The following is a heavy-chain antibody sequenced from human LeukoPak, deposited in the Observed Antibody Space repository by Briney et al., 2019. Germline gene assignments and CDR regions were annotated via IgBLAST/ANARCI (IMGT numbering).Heavy chain of an antibody. V-gene: IGHV5-51*01. J-gene: IGHJ3*02. CDR3: ARLANDAFDI. CDR2: IYPGDPDT. Sequence: GESLKISCKGSGYSFTSYWIGWVRQMPGKGLEWMGIIYPGDPDTRYSPSFQGQVTISADKSINTAYLQWSSLKASDTAMYYCARLANDAFDIWGQGTMVTISS. CDR1: GYSFTSYW.